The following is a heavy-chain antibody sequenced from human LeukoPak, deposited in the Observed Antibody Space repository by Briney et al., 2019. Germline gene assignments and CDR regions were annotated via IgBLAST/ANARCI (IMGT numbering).Heavy chain of an antibody. CDR3: ARDRDTISTTDAGGDHIHY. D-gene: IGHD1-1*01. CDR1: GYTLTELS. J-gene: IGHJ4*02. Sequence: ASVNVSRKFSGYTLTELSMHWVRPTPGQGLAWMGWINPNSGGTNYAQNFQGRVTMTMDTSITTAYMELSSLRSDDTAVYYCARDRDTISTTDAGGDHIHYWGQGTLVTVSS. CDR2: INPNSGGT. V-gene: IGHV1-2*02.